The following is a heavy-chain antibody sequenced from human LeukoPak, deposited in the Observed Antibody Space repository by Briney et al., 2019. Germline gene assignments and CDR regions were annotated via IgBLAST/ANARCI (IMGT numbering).Heavy chain of an antibody. CDR2: ISGSGGST. CDR3: AKSVYYGSGSYTFYY. V-gene: IGHV3-23*01. J-gene: IGHJ4*02. D-gene: IGHD3-10*01. CDR1: GFTFSSYA. Sequence: PGGSLRLSCAASGFTFSSYAMSWVRQAPGKGLEWVSAISGSGGSTYYADSVEGRFTISRDNSKNTLYLQMNSLRAEDTAVYYCAKSVYYGSGSYTFYYWGQGTLVTVSS.